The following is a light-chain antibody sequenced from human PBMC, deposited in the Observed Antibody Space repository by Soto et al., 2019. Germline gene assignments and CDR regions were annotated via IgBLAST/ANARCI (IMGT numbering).Light chain of an antibody. Sequence: EIVLTQSPGTLSLSPGERATLSCRASQSISTSYLAWYQQSPGQAPRLLIYGASSRATGIPDRFSGSGSGTAFTLTISRLEPDAFAVYYCQQYDSSPMYTFGQGTKLQIK. J-gene: IGKJ2*01. CDR1: QSISTSY. CDR2: GAS. V-gene: IGKV3-20*01. CDR3: QQYDSSPMYT.